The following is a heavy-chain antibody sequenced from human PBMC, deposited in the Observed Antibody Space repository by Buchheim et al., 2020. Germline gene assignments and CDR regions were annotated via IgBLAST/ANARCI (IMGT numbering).Heavy chain of an antibody. J-gene: IGHJ6*03. Sequence: EVQLVESGGALVKPGRSLRLSCTTSGFNFGDFAVNWFRQAPGKGLEWVGFIESKRYGETTQYAASVKGRFTISRDDSKSIADLQMNSLKIEDTAVYYCTGHRVGAALVVFSAYYYMDVWGKGTT. CDR2: IESKRYGETT. CDR1: GFNFGDFA. CDR3: TGHRVGAALVVFSAYYYMDV. D-gene: IGHD1-26*01. V-gene: IGHV3-49*05.